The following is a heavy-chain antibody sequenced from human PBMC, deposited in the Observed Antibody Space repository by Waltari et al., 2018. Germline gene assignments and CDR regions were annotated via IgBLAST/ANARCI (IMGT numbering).Heavy chain of an antibody. D-gene: IGHD6-19*01. J-gene: IGHJ4*02. V-gene: IGHV3-53*01. CDR1: GFTVSNSY. Sequence: EVQVVESGGGLIQPGGSLRLSCAASGFTVSNSYINWVRQAPGKGLEWVSVIYSAGNTNYADSVRGRFTIPRDNVKNTVYLQMNNLRVEDTAVYYCAKDKGDNSAWGFIDYWGQGTLVTVSS. CDR3: AKDKGDNSAWGFIDY. CDR2: IYSAGNT.